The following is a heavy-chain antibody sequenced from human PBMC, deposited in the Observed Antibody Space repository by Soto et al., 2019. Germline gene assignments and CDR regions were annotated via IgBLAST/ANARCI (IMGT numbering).Heavy chain of an antibody. J-gene: IGHJ4*02. CDR3: ARVGQFTFYDFWSGYYFDY. CDR1: GGSFSGYY. D-gene: IGHD3-3*01. Sequence: SETLSLTCAVYGGSFSGYYWSWIRQPPGKGLEWIGEINHSGSTNYNPSLKSRVTISVDTSKNQFSLKLSSVTAADTAVYYCARVGQFTFYDFWSGYYFDYWGQGTLVTVSS. V-gene: IGHV4-34*01. CDR2: INHSGST.